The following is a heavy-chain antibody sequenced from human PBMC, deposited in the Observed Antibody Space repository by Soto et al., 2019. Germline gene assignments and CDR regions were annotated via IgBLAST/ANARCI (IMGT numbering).Heavy chain of an antibody. V-gene: IGHV4-39*01. CDR2: IYYSGST. CDR1: GGSISSSSYY. CDR3: ARKNVGLDV. D-gene: IGHD1-26*01. J-gene: IGHJ6*01. Sequence: SETLSLTCTVSGGSISSSSYYWGWIRQPPGKGLEWIGSIYYSGSTYYNPSLKSRVTISVDTSKNQFSLKLSSVTAADTAVYYCARKNVGLDVWGQGTTVNVSS.